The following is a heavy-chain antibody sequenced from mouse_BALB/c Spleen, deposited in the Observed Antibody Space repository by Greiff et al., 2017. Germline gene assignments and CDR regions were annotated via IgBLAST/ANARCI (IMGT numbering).Heavy chain of an antibody. V-gene: IGHV3-2*02. CDR1: GYSITSDYA. J-gene: IGHJ4*01. Sequence: EVQLQQSGPGLVKPSQSLSLTCTVTGYSITSDYAWNWIRQFPGNKLEWMGYISYSGSTSYNPSLKSRISITRDTSKNQFFLQLNSVTTEDTATYYCASSPTDYYAMDYWGQGTSVTVSS. D-gene: IGHD6-1*01. CDR2: ISYSGST. CDR3: ASSPTDYYAMDY.